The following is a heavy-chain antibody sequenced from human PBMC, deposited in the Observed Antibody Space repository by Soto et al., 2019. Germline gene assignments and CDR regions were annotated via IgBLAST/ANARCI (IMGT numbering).Heavy chain of an antibody. CDR1: GFTFSSYG. Sequence: QVQLEESRGGVVQPGRPLRPSCAAAGFTFSSYGMHWVRQAPGKGLEWVAVISYDGTSTDFADSVKGRFTISRDNSKNALFLAMNSLRAEDTAVYYCAKDLGGGWIPDYFDHWGQGTLVTVSS. CDR2: ISYDGTST. CDR3: AKDLGGGWIPDYFDH. J-gene: IGHJ4*02. V-gene: IGHV3-30*18. D-gene: IGHD3-16*01.